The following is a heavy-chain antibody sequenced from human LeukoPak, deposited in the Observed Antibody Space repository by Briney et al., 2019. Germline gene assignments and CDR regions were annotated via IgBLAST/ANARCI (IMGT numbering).Heavy chain of an antibody. Sequence: SGGSLRLSCAASGLSFTSYWMHWVRQAPGEGLVWVSRINGDGSSTNYADSVKGRFTISRDNAKNTLYLQMNSLRAEDTAMYYCARGGSNYADFYYWGQGTLVTVSS. CDR3: ARGGSNYADFYY. CDR2: INGDGSST. V-gene: IGHV3-74*01. CDR1: GLSFTSYW. D-gene: IGHD4-11*01. J-gene: IGHJ4*02.